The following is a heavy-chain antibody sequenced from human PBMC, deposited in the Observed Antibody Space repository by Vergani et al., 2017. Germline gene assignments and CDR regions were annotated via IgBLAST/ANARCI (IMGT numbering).Heavy chain of an antibody. J-gene: IGHJ5*02. D-gene: IGHD2-2*02. V-gene: IGHV4-31*03. CDR1: GGSISSGGYY. Sequence: QVQLQESGPGLVKPSQTLSLTCTVSGGSISSGGYYWSWIRQHPGKGLEWIGYIYYSGSTYYNPSLKSRVTISVDTSKNQFSLKLSSVTAADTAVYYCARDGLGYCSSTSCYILGGAAGDWFDPWGQGTLVTVSS. CDR3: ARDGLGYCSSTSCYILGGAAGDWFDP. CDR2: IYYSGST.